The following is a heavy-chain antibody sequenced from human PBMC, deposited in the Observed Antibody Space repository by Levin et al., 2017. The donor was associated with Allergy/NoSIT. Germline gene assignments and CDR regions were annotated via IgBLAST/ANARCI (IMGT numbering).Heavy chain of an antibody. V-gene: IGHV1-69*06. CDR3: ARGEKSAATIFGVVIPYFDF. J-gene: IGHJ4*02. CDR2: IIPIFGTT. D-gene: IGHD3-3*01. CDR1: GGTFSSYT. Sequence: SVKVSCKASGGTFSSYTINWVRQAPGQGLEWMGGIIPIFGTTNYAQNFQGRVTITADKSTNTAYMELSSLRSEDTAVYYCARGEKSAATIFGVVIPYFDFWGQGTLVTVSS.